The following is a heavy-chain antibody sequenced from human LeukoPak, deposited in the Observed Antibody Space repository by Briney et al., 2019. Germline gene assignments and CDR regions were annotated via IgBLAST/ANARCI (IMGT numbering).Heavy chain of an antibody. CDR2: TNPGDGST. J-gene: IGHJ4*02. CDR3: ARVGRESSTGWLDY. V-gene: IGHV1-46*01. D-gene: IGHD6-19*01. Sequence: ASVKVSCKASGYTFTSYYMHWVRQAPGQGLEWMGITNPGDGSTGYAQKFQGRVTVTRDTSISTAYMELSSLRSDDTAVYYCARVGRESSTGWLDYWGQGTLVTVSS. CDR1: GYTFTSYY.